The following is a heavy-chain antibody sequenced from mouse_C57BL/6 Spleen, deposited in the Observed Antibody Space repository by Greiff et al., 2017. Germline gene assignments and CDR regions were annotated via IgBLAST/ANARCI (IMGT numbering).Heavy chain of an antibody. D-gene: IGHD2-2*01. V-gene: IGHV1-4*01. CDR1: GYTFTSYT. CDR3: AREVVTTMDY. Sequence: QVQLQQSGAELARPGASVKMSCKASGYTFTSYTMHWVKQRPGQGLEWIGYINPSSGYTKYNQKFKDKATLTADKSSSTAYMQLSSLTSEDSAVYYCAREVVTTMDYWGQGTSVTVSS. J-gene: IGHJ4*01. CDR2: INPSSGYT.